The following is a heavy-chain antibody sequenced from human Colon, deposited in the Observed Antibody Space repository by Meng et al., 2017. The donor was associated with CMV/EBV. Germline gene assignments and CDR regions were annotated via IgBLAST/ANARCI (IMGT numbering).Heavy chain of an antibody. CDR2: AKNKAHNYGT. V-gene: IGHV3-72*01. CDR1: GFIFTDYF. D-gene: IGHD2-8*01. CDR3: VRDGRRYAFDY. Sequence: GGPLRLSCTTSGFIFTDYFMDWVRQSPGKGLEWVGRAKNKAHNYGTEYAASVKGRFTISRDDSSDSMYLQMNSLKHEDTAVYYCVRDGRRYAFDYWGQGTLVTVSS. J-gene: IGHJ4*02.